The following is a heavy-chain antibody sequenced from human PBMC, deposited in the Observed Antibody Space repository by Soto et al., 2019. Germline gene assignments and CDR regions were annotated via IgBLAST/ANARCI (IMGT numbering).Heavy chain of an antibody. Sequence: QLQLQESGPGLVKPSETLSLTCTVSGGSINNSSFYWGWVRQPPGKRLEWIGSIYYSGSAYYNPSLRSRLTITVDTSKNQLSLNLGSVTAADTAVYFCARRPLVRGIIPFYFDSWGQGTLVTVSS. CDR1: GGSINNSSFY. J-gene: IGHJ4*02. CDR3: ARRPLVRGIIPFYFDS. D-gene: IGHD3-10*01. CDR2: IYYSGSA. V-gene: IGHV4-39*01.